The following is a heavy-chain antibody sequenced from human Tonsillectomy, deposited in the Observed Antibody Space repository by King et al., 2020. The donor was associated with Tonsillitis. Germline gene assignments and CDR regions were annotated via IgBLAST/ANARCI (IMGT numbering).Heavy chain of an antibody. CDR2: IFSSDRK. Sequence: VTLQESGPVLVKPTETLTLTCTVSGFSLSNTPMGVSWIRQPPGKALEWLANIFSSDRKSYSPSLKTRLAISKDTSKSQVVLNMTNKDPVDTATYYCARSEELHFHLRPFDYWGQGILVTVSS. J-gene: IGHJ4*02. CDR3: ARSEELHFHLRPFDY. D-gene: IGHD1-7*01. CDR1: GFSLSNTPMG. V-gene: IGHV2-26*01.